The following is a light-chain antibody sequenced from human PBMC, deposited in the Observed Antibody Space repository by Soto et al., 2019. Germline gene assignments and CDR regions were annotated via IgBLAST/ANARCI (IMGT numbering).Light chain of an antibody. CDR3: QSYDSSLSAGYV. CDR1: SSNIGAGYD. V-gene: IGLV1-40*01. J-gene: IGLJ1*01. CDR2: GNS. Sequence: QSVLTQPPSVSGAPGQRVTISCTGSSSNIGAGYDVHWYQQLPGTAPKLLIYGNSNRPSGVPDRFSGSKSGPSASLAITGLQAEDEADYYCQSYDSSLSAGYVFGTGTKVPVL.